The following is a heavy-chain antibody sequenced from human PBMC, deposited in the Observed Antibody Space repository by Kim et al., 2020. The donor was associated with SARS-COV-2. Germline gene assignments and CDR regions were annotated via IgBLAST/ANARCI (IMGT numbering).Heavy chain of an antibody. J-gene: IGHJ4*02. V-gene: IGHV4-59*08. CDR2: IYYSGST. Sequence: SETLSLTCTVSGGSISSYYWSWIRQPPGKGLEWIGYIYYSGSTNYNPSLKSRVTISVDTSKNQFSLKLSSVTAADTAVYYCARHSRGYSYGVGEFDYWGQGTLVTVSS. D-gene: IGHD5-18*01. CDR3: ARHSRGYSYGVGEFDY. CDR1: GGSISSYY.